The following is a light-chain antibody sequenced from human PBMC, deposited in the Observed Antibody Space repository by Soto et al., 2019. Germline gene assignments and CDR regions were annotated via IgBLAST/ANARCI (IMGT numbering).Light chain of an antibody. CDR1: SSDVGGYKY. V-gene: IGLV2-14*01. CDR3: ISYTTSSTVV. CDR2: EVS. J-gene: IGLJ2*01. Sequence: QSALTQPASVSGSPGQSITISCTGTSSDVGGYKYVSWYQHYPGKAPKLIIYEVSNRPSGVSDRFSGSKSGNTASLTISGLQAEDEADYYCISYTTSSTVVFGGGTKVTVL.